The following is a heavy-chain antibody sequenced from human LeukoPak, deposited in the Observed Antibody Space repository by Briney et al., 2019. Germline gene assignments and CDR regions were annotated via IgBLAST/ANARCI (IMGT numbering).Heavy chain of an antibody. D-gene: IGHD3-10*01. CDR1: GGSFSGYY. CDR3: ARQSYYYGSFPNYYYYYYYMDV. V-gene: IGHV4-34*01. CDR2: INHSGST. J-gene: IGHJ6*03. Sequence: SETLSLTCAVYGGSFSGYYWSWIRQPPGKGLEWIGEINHSGSTNYNPSPKSRVTISVDTSKNQFSLKLSSVTAADTAVYYCARQSYYYGSFPNYYYYYYYMDVWGKGTTVTISS.